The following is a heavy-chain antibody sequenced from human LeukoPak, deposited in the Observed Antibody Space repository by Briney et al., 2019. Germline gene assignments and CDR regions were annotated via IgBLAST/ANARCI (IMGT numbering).Heavy chain of an antibody. CDR3: ARDRSWARHDAFDI. J-gene: IGHJ3*02. CDR1: GGTFSSYA. CDR2: IIPIFGTA. D-gene: IGHD7-27*01. V-gene: IGHV1-69*13. Sequence: SVKVSCKASGGTFSSYAISWVRQAPGQGLEWMGGIIPIFGTANYAQKFQGRVTITADESTSTAYMELSTLRSEDTAVYYCARDRSWARHDAFDIWGQGTMVTVSS.